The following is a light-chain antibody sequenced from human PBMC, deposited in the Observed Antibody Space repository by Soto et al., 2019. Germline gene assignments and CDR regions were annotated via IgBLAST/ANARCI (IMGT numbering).Light chain of an antibody. CDR3: QQYYNWPPWT. J-gene: IGKJ1*01. CDR2: GAS. V-gene: IGKV3-15*01. CDR1: QSVSSN. Sequence: EIVMTQSPATLSVSPGERATLSCRASQSVSSNLAWYQQKPGQAPRLLIHGASTRATGIPARFSGSGSGTEFTLTISSLQSEDFAVYYCQQYYNWPPWTFSQGTKVDIK.